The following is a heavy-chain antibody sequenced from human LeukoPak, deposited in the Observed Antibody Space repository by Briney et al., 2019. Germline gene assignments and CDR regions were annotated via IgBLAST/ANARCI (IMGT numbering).Heavy chain of an antibody. J-gene: IGHJ4*02. CDR1: GFTFSSHA. CDR2: ISGSGGST. D-gene: IGHD2-15*01. CDR3: AKLPDCSGGSRTSGDY. Sequence: GGSLRLSCVVSGFTFSSHAMSWVRQAPGKGLEWVSAISGSGGSTFYADSVKGRFTVSRDNSKNTLYVQMNSLRTDDTAVYYCAKLPDCSGGSRTSGDYWGQGTLVTVSS. V-gene: IGHV3-23*01.